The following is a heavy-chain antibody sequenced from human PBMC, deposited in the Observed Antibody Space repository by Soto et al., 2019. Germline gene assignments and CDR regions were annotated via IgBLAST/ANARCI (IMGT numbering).Heavy chain of an antibody. J-gene: IGHJ4*02. CDR2: INRSGST. V-gene: IGHV4-34*01. CDR1: GGSFSGYY. CDR3: ARGRTLITGTSLDY. Sequence: GPGPENTSETLSLTCAVYGGSFSGYYWTWIRQPPGKGLEWIGEINRSGSTNYKPSLRGRVTISVDTSKNQLSLKVSSVTAADTAVYYCARGRTLITGTSLDYWGQGTLVTVSS. D-gene: IGHD1-20*01.